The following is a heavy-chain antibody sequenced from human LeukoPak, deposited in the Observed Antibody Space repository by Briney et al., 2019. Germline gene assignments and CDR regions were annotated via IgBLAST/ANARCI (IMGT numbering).Heavy chain of an antibody. V-gene: IGHV3-33*01. CDR2: IWYDGSNK. J-gene: IGHJ4*02. CDR1: GFSFSTFG. CDR3: ARGGETYYFDY. Sequence: GGSLRLSCAASGFSFSTFGMHWVRQAPGKGLEWVALIWYDGSNKYHADSVKGRFTISRDNSKNTLYLQMNSLRAEDTAVYYCARGGETYYFDYWGQGTLVTVSS.